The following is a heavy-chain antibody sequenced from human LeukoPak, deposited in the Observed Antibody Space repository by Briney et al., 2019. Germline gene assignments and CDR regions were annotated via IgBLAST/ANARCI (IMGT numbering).Heavy chain of an antibody. CDR3: ARWYTHRYYDF. CDR2: IYSDGTT. CDR1: GFIVSSNY. Sequence: GGSLRLSCAVSGFIVSSNYMSWVRQAPGKGLEWVSIIYSDGTTYYTNSVQGRFTISRDNSKNSLYLQMNSLRAEDTAVYYCARWYTHRYYDFWGQGTLVTVSS. J-gene: IGHJ4*02. D-gene: IGHD1-14*01. V-gene: IGHV3-53*01.